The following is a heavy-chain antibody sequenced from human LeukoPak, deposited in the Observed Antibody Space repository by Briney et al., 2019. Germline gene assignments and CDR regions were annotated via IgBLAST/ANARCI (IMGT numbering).Heavy chain of an antibody. Sequence: SETLSLTCTVSGGSISSSSYYWGWIRQPPGKGLEWIGSNYYSGSTYYNPSLKGRVTISVDAAKNQFSLRLSSVTAADTAVYYCARRPYTSGWYYYFDYWGQGTLVTVSS. J-gene: IGHJ4*02. D-gene: IGHD6-19*01. V-gene: IGHV4-39*01. CDR3: ARRPYTSGWYYYFDY. CDR2: NYYSGST. CDR1: GGSISSSSYY.